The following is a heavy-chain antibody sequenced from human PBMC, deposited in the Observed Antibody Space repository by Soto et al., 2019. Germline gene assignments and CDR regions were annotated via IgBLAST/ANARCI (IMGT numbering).Heavy chain of an antibody. J-gene: IGHJ4*02. CDR3: AKGGGSYFSDY. D-gene: IGHD1-26*01. Sequence: EVQLLESGGGLVQPGGSLRLSCAASGFTLSNYAMSWVRQAPGQGLEWVSAISGSGGSTYYADSVKGRFTISRDNSKNTLYLQMNSLRAEDTAVYYWAKGGGSYFSDYWGQGTLVTVSS. CDR2: ISGSGGST. CDR1: GFTLSNYA. V-gene: IGHV3-23*01.